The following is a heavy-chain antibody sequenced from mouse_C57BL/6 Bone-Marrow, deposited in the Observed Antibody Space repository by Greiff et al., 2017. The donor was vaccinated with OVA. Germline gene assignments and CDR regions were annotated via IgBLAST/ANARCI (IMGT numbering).Heavy chain of an antibody. CDR1: GYTFTSYW. CDR2: IDPSDSYT. CDR3: ARWNYYAMDY. V-gene: IGHV1-50*01. Sequence: VQLQQPGAELVKPGASVKLSCKASGYTFTSYWMQWVKQRPGQGLEWIGEIDPSDSYTNYNQKFKGKATLTVDTSSSTAYMQLSSLTSEDSAVYYCARWNYYAMDYWGQGTSVTFSS. J-gene: IGHJ4*01.